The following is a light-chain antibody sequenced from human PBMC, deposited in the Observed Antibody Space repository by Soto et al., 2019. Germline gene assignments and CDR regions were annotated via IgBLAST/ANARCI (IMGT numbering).Light chain of an antibody. Sequence: EIVMTQSPVTLSVSQAESSTLSFRASQSVSINLAWYQQKPGQPPRLLIYHTSTRGTGIPARFSGSGSGTEFTLTISGLQSEDLAVYYCQQYSDWPQTFGQGTKVDIK. J-gene: IGKJ1*01. CDR2: HTS. CDR1: QSVSIN. CDR3: QQYSDWPQT. V-gene: IGKV3-15*01.